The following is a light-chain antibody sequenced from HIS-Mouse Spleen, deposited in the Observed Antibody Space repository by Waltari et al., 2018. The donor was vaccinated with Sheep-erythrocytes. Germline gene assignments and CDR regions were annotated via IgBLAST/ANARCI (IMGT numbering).Light chain of an antibody. CDR2: KDS. V-gene: IGLV3-25*03. Sequence: SYELTQPPSVSVSPGQTARITCSGDALPKQYAYWYQQKPGQAPVLVIYKDSERPSGIPEGCSGSSSGTTVTLTISGVQAEDEADYYCQSADSSDTWVFGGGTKLTVL. J-gene: IGLJ3*02. CDR1: ALPKQY. CDR3: QSADSSDTWV.